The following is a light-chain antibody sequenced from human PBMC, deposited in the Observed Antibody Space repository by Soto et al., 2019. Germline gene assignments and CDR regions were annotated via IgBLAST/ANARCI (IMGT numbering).Light chain of an antibody. J-gene: IGLJ3*02. CDR3: CSYAGSSTLV. V-gene: IGLV2-23*01. Sequence: QSALTQPASVSGSPGQSITISCTGTSSDVGSYNLVSWYQQHPGKATKLMIYEGSKRPSGVSNRFSGSKSGNTASLTISGLQAEDEADYYCCSYAGSSTLVFGGGTMRTVL. CDR2: EGS. CDR1: SSDVGSYNL.